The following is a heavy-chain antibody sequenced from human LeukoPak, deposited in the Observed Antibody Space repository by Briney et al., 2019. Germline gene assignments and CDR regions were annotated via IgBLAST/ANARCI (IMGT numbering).Heavy chain of an antibody. CDR1: GGSISSSNW. J-gene: IGHJ4*02. D-gene: IGHD3-22*01. CDR3: ARVGYYYDSSGYYYNFDY. CDR2: IYHSGST. Sequence: PSGTLSLTCAVSGGSISSSNWWSWVRQPPGKGLEWIGEIYHSGSTNYNPSLKSRVTISVDKSKNQFSLKLSSVTAADTAVYYCARVGYYYDSSGYYYNFDYWGQGTLVTVSS. V-gene: IGHV4-4*02.